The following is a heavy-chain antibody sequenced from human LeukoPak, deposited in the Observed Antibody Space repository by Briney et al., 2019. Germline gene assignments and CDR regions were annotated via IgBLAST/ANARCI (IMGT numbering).Heavy chain of an antibody. CDR3: ATHTLYYYYYYMDV. Sequence: ASVKVCCKASGYTFTGYYMHWVRQAPGQGLEWMGWINPNSGGTNYAQKFQGRVTMTRDTSISTAYMELSRLRSDDTAVYYCATHTLYYYYYYMDVWGKGTTVTISS. CDR2: INPNSGGT. J-gene: IGHJ6*03. V-gene: IGHV1-2*02. CDR1: GYTFTGYY.